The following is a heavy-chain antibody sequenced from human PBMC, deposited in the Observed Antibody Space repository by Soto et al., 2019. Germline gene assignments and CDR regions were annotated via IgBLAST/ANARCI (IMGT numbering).Heavy chain of an antibody. Sequence: QVQLVQSGAEVKRPGASVKVSCKSSGYTFTTYAIHWVRQAPGQSLQWMGWINTGSGNTKSSQDFQGRVTFTRDISATTVYMELSSLTSEDSAVYYCARVPPWATSGGYYIRHYDSWGQGTLVTVSS. CDR2: INTGSGNT. CDR3: ARVPPWATSGGYYIRHYDS. J-gene: IGHJ4*02. CDR1: GYTFTTYA. D-gene: IGHD3-10*01. V-gene: IGHV1-3*04.